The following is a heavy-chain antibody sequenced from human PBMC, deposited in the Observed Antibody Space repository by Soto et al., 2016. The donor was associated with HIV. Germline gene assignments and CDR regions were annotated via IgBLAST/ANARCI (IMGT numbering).Heavy chain of an antibody. J-gene: IGHJ4*02. Sequence: EVQLVESGGGLVQPGGSLRLPCAASGFTVSSSYMSWVRQTPGKGLEWVSVIYSGGNTYYANSVAGRFTISRDNSNNILFLQMNSLRAEDTAVYYCARDRPGYSDRTGSSVGVGYFENWGQGNLVTVSS. D-gene: IGHD3-22*01. CDR3: ARDRPGYSDRTGSSVGVGYFEN. V-gene: IGHV3-66*01. CDR2: IYSGGNT. CDR1: GFTVSSSY.